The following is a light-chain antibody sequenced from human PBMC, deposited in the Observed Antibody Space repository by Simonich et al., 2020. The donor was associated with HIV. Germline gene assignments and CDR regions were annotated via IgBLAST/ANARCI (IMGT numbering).Light chain of an antibody. CDR3: QLYGSLALT. V-gene: IGKV3-20*01. J-gene: IGKJ4*01. CDR1: QSVSSSY. Sequence: EIVLTQSPGTLSVSPGERATLSCRASQSVSSSYLAWYQQKPGQAPRLLIYGASSRATGIPDRFSGSGSGTDFTLTISRLEPEDFAVYHCQLYGSLALTFGGGTKVEIK. CDR2: GAS.